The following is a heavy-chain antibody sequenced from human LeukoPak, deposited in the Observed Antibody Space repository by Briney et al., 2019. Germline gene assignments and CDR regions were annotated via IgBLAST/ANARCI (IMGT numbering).Heavy chain of an antibody. CDR2: ISSSGSAL. J-gene: IGHJ4*02. V-gene: IGHV3-48*01. Sequence: GGSLRLSCAASGFTFSSYSMNWVRQAPGKGLEWVSYISSSGSALYYADSVKGRFTISRDTAKNSLYLQMNSLRAEDTAVYYCASDYYDSSGYPYWGQGTLVTVSS. CDR1: GFTFSSYS. D-gene: IGHD3-22*01. CDR3: ASDYYDSSGYPY.